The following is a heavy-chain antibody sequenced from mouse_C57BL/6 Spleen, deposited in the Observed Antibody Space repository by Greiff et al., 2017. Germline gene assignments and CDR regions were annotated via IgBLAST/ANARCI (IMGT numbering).Heavy chain of an antibody. CDR2: IYPRSGNT. CDR3: ARSGDYDEGAWFAY. CDR1: GYTFTSYG. J-gene: IGHJ3*01. V-gene: IGHV1-81*01. D-gene: IGHD2-4*01. Sequence: LQESGAELARPGASVKLSCKASGYTFTSYGISWVKQRTGQGLEWIGEIYPRSGNTYYNEKFKGKATLTADKSSSTAYMELRSLTSEDSAVYFCARSGDYDEGAWFAYWGQGTLVTVSA.